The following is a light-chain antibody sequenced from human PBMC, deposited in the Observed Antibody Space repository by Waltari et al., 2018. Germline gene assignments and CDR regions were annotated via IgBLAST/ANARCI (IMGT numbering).Light chain of an antibody. CDR1: QSISSW. CDR2: KAS. CDR3: QQYNSYVLT. Sequence: DIQMTQSPSTLSASVGDRITITCRASQSISSWLAWYQQKPGKAPKLLIYKASTLESGVPSRFSGSGSGTEFTLTISSLQPDDFATYYCQQYNSYVLTFGGGTKVEIK. J-gene: IGKJ4*01. V-gene: IGKV1-5*03.